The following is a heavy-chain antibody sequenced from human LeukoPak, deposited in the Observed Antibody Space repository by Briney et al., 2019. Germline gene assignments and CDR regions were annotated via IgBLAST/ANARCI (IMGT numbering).Heavy chain of an antibody. CDR1: GGSINSSGYY. CDR2: IYYSGST. Sequence: SETLSLTCAVSGGSINSSGYYWGWIRQPPGKGLEWIGSIYYSGSTYYNPSLKSRVIISIDTSKNQFSLKLSSVTAADTAVYYCARGFPLSYWGQGTLVTVSS. CDR3: ARGFPLSY. V-gene: IGHV4-39*07. J-gene: IGHJ4*02.